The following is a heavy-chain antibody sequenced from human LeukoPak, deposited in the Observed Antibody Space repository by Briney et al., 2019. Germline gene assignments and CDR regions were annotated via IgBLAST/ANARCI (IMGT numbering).Heavy chain of an antibody. D-gene: IGHD3-22*01. CDR2: IYHSEST. Sequence: SETLSLTCAVSGGSISSSTWWTWVRQPPGKGLEWIGEIYHSESTNSNPSLKSRVTISVDKSKNQFYLNLSSVTAADTAVYYCARDATYYYDSSGLYYFDYWGQGTLVTVSS. J-gene: IGHJ4*02. CDR3: ARDATYYYDSSGLYYFDY. V-gene: IGHV4-4*02. CDR1: GGSISSSTW.